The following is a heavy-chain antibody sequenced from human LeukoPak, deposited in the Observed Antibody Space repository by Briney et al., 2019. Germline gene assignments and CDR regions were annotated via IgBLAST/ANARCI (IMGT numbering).Heavy chain of an antibody. V-gene: IGHV3-23*01. Sequence: GGSLRLSCAASGFIFSGYAMSWVRQAPGKGLECVASISGSGASTFYANSVKGRFTISRDNSKNTVHLQMNSLRAEDTAVYYCTKGSRGYTNYYFDYWGQGTLVPVSS. CDR3: TKGSRGYTNYYFDY. CDR2: ISGSGAST. J-gene: IGHJ4*02. D-gene: IGHD5-18*01. CDR1: GFIFSGYA.